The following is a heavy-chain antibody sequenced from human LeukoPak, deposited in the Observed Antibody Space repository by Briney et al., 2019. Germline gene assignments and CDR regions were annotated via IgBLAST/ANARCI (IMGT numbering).Heavy chain of an antibody. CDR2: IYTSGST. V-gene: IGHV4-61*02. D-gene: IGHD6-19*01. J-gene: IGHJ3*02. CDR1: GGSISSGSYY. CDR3: ARHMAGGAFDI. Sequence: SQTLSLTCSVSGGSISSGSYYWSWLRQPAGKGLEWIGRIYTSGSTNYNPSLKSRVTMSVDTSKDQFSLKLSSVTAADTALYYCARHMAGGAFDIWGQGTMVTVSS.